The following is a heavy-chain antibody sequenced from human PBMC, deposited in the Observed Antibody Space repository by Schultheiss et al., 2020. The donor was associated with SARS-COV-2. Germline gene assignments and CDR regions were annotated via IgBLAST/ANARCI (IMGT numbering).Heavy chain of an antibody. V-gene: IGHV3-23*01. Sequence: GGSLRLSCAASGFTFSSYAMSWVRQAPGKGLEWVSAISGSGGSTYYADSVKGRFTISRDNSKNTLYLQMNSLRAEDTAVYYCARDSLATVVTLNWFDPWGQGTLVTVSS. CDR3: ARDSLATVVTLNWFDP. CDR2: ISGSGGST. D-gene: IGHD4-23*01. CDR1: GFTFSSYA. J-gene: IGHJ5*02.